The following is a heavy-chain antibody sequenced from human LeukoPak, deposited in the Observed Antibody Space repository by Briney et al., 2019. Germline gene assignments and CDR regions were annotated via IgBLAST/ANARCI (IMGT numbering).Heavy chain of an antibody. Sequence: GGSLRLSCAASGFTFRSYWMHWVRQAPGKGLVWVSRINSDGSSTNYADSVKGRFTISRDTSKKTLYLQMNSLRAEDTAVYYCASFGDCSGGSCSAFDVWGQGTMVTVSS. CDR2: INSDGSST. CDR1: GFTFRSYW. V-gene: IGHV3-74*01. J-gene: IGHJ3*01. D-gene: IGHD2-15*01. CDR3: ASFGDCSGGSCSAFDV.